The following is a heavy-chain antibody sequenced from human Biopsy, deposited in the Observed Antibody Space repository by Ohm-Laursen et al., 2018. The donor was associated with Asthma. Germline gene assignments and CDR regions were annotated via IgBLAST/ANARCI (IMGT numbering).Heavy chain of an antibody. J-gene: IGHJ4*02. CDR1: GYILTDLS. V-gene: IGHV1-24*01. Sequence: SEKVSCKISGYILTDLSRHGVRQAPGQGLEWKGGHDHEQGGTVNARRFQGRVTMTEDTSTDTAYRELSSLSSDDTAVYYCASDFPKDYVRYNFQFWGQGTLVTVSS. D-gene: IGHD4-17*01. CDR2: HDHEQGGT. CDR3: ASDFPKDYVRYNFQF.